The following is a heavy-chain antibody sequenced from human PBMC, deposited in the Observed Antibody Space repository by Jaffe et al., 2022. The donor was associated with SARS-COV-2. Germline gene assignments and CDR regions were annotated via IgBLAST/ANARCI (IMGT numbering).Heavy chain of an antibody. V-gene: IGHV3-7*01. CDR3: AKIFGNSGSYWNY. J-gene: IGHJ4*02. D-gene: IGHD3-10*01. CDR2: IKQDGSEK. CDR1: GFTFSSYW. Sequence: EVQLVESGGGLVQPGGSLRLSCAASGFTFSSYWMSWVRQAPGKGLEWVANIKQDGSEKYYVDSVKGRFTVSRDNAENSLYLQMNSLRGDDTAVYYCAKIFGNSGSYWNYWGQGTLVTV.